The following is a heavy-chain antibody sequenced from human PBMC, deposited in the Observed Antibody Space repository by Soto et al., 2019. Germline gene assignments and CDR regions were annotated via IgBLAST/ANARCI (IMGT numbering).Heavy chain of an antibody. D-gene: IGHD1-7*01. J-gene: IGHJ4*02. Sequence: QVQLVQSGAEVKKPGSSVKVSCKASGGTFSSYAISWVQQAPGQGLEWMGGIIPIFGTANYAQKFQGRVTITADESTSTAYMELSSLRSEDTAVYYCARVRIGTTSYYFDYWGQGTLVTVSS. CDR3: ARVRIGTTSYYFDY. CDR1: GGTFSSYA. CDR2: IIPIFGTA. V-gene: IGHV1-69*12.